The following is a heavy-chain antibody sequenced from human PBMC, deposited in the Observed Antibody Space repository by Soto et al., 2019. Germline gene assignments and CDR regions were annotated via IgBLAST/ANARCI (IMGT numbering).Heavy chain of an antibody. J-gene: IGHJ4*02. Sequence: GGSLRLSCAASGFTFSSYGMHWVRQAPGKGLEWVAVIWYDGSNKYYADSVKGRFTISRDNSKNTLYLQMNSLRAEDTAVYYCAAGLDTAMVSDYWGQGTLVTVSS. CDR3: AAGLDTAMVSDY. D-gene: IGHD5-18*01. CDR1: GFTFSSYG. V-gene: IGHV3-33*01. CDR2: IWYDGSNK.